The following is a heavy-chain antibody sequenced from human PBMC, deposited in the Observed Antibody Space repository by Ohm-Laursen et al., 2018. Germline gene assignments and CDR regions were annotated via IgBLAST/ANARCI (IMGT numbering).Heavy chain of an antibody. V-gene: IGHV3-7*01. CDR3: APGDRSGYESHY. D-gene: IGHD5-12*01. CDR2: IAPDGGAK. CDR1: GLTFSNFW. J-gene: IGHJ4*02. Sequence: SLRLSCSASGLTFSNFWMSWVRQAPGKGLEWLANIAPDGGAKYYVDSVKGRFTMSRDNTKSSLYLQMYGLRAEDTAVYYCAPGDRSGYESHYWGQGTLVTVSS.